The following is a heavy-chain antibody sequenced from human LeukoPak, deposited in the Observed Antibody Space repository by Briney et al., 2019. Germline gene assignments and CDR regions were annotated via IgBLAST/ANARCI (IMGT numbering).Heavy chain of an antibody. CDR1: GFIFSSYA. D-gene: IGHD6-19*01. CDR3: ATLESSGWYFDY. V-gene: IGHV3-23*01. CDR2: ISDSGKST. Sequence: GGSLRLSCAGSGFIFSSYAISWVRQAPGKGLEWVSGISDSGKSTYYADSVKGRFTISRDNSKNTLYMQINSLRVEDTAVYYCATLESSGWYFDYWGQGTLVTVSS. J-gene: IGHJ4*02.